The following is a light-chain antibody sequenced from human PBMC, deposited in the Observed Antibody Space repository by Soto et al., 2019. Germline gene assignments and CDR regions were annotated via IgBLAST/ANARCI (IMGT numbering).Light chain of an antibody. V-gene: IGKV3-11*01. J-gene: IGKJ3*01. CDR1: QSVSSY. CDR3: QQRSDWPPIT. Sequence: EIVLTQSPATLSLSPGERATLSCRASQSVSSYLAWYQQKPGQAPRLLIYDASNRATGIPPRFSGSGSGTDFTLTISSLEPEDFAVYYCQQRSDWPPITFGPGTKVEIK. CDR2: DAS.